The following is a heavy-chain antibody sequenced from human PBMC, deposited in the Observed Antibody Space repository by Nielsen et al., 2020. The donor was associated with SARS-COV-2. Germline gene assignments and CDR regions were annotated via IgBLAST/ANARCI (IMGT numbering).Heavy chain of an antibody. CDR2: ISSSSSYI. CDR3: ARAGLGDIVVVPAAKGGVSGFDY. D-gene: IGHD2-2*01. Sequence: WIRQPPGKGLEWVSSISSSSSYIYYADSVKGRFTISRDNAKNSLYLQMNSLRAEDTAVYYCARAGLGDIVVVPAAKGGVSGFDYWGQGTLVTVSS. J-gene: IGHJ4*02. V-gene: IGHV3-21*01.